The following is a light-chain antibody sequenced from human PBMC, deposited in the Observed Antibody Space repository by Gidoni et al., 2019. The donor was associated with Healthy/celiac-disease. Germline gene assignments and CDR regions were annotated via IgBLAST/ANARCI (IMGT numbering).Light chain of an antibody. CDR2: AAS. V-gene: IGKV1-39*01. J-gene: IGKJ4*01. Sequence: DIQITQSPSSLSASVGDRVTITCRESQSISSYLNWYQQKPGKAPKLLIYAASSLQSGVPTRFSGSGSGTDFTLTISSLQPEDFATYYCQQSYSTPHFGGGTKVEIK. CDR3: QQSYSTPH. CDR1: QSISSY.